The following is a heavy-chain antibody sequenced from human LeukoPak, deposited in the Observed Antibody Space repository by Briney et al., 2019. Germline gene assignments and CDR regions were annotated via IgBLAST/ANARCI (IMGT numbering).Heavy chain of an antibody. CDR3: ARFASRETYYYGSGSYPHFDY. Sequence: SETLSLTCTVSGGSISSYYWSWIRQPAGKGLEWIGRIYTSGSTNYNPSLKSRVTISVDTSKNQFSLKLSSVTAADTAVYYCARFASRETYYYGSGSYPHFDYWGQGTLVTVSS. V-gene: IGHV4-4*07. CDR2: IYTSGST. J-gene: IGHJ4*02. CDR1: GGSISSYY. D-gene: IGHD3-10*01.